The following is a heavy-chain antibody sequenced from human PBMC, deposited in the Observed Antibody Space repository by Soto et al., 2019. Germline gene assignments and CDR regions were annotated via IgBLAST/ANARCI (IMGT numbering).Heavy chain of an antibody. CDR1: GFAFSSYG. CDR2: IWYDGSNK. J-gene: IGHJ6*02. V-gene: IGHV3-33*01. Sequence: PGGSLRLSCAASGFAFSSYGMHWVRQAPGKGLEWVAVIWYDGSNKYYADSVKGRFTISRDNSKNTLYLQMNSLRAEDTAVYYCARVLHIANLPDYGMDVWGQGTTVTVSS. D-gene: IGHD5-18*01. CDR3: ARVLHIANLPDYGMDV.